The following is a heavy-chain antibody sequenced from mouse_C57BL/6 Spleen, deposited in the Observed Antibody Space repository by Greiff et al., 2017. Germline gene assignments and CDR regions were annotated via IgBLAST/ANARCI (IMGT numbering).Heavy chain of an antibody. CDR3: ARGGEYPLYYAMDY. D-gene: IGHD5-1*01. CDR2: IDPSDSYT. Sequence: QVQLQQPGAELVKPGASVKLSCKASGYTFTSYWMQWVKQRPGQGLEWIGEIDPSDSYTNYNQKFKGKATLTVDTSSSTAYMQLSSLTSEDSAVYYCARGGEYPLYYAMDYWGQGPSVTVSS. J-gene: IGHJ4*01. V-gene: IGHV1-50*01. CDR1: GYTFTSYW.